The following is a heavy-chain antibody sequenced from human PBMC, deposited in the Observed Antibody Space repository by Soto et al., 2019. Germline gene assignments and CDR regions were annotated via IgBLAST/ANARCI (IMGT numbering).Heavy chain of an antibody. CDR2: RYYSGSA. V-gene: IGHV4-59*01. CDR1: GDSIRNYY. CDR3: ERGGAYYYYYGMDV. Sequence: PSETLSLTCTVSGDSIRNYYWSWIRQTPGKGLEWIGHRYYSGSANYNPSLKSRVTISVDTSKNQFSLNLSSVTPADTAVYYCERGGAYYYYYGMDVWGQGTTGTVS. J-gene: IGHJ6*02.